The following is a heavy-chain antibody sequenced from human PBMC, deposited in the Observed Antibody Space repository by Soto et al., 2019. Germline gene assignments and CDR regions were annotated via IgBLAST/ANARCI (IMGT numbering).Heavy chain of an antibody. CDR3: AKNHDPVGIVTDFDY. Sequence: GGSLRLSCAASGFTFSSYAMSWVREAPGKGLDWVSAISGSGGSTYYADSVKGRFTISRDNSKNTLYLQMNSLRAEDTAVYYCAKNHDPVGIVTDFDYWGQGTLVTVSS. D-gene: IGHD5-12*01. CDR1: GFTFSSYA. J-gene: IGHJ4*02. CDR2: ISGSGGST. V-gene: IGHV3-23*01.